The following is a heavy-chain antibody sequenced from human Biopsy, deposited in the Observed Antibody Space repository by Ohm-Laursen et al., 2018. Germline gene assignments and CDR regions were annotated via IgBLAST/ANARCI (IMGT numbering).Heavy chain of an antibody. CDR2: ISYKERT. V-gene: IGHV4-31*03. J-gene: IGHJ2*01. CDR3: VREPKTGTAEAWYFDL. Sequence: TLSLTCSVSGASVKTSGYFWAWIRQRPGKGLEWIGYISYKERTHYNPSLTSRLAISFDTSNNRISLQLRSVSDADTAVYYCVREPKTGTAEAWYFDLWGRGSPVTVPS. CDR1: GASVKTSGYF. D-gene: IGHD3-9*01.